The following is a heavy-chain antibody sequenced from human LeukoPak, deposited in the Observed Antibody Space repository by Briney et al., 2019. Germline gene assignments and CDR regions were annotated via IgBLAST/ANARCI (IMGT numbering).Heavy chain of an antibody. Sequence: ASVKVSCKTSGYTFTNYGISWVRQAPGLGLEWMGWISAYNGNTNYAQKVLGRVTMTTDTTVSTAYMELRSLRFDDTAVYYCARDQSVRLLQTSSTYFKHVFVIWGEREIVTVSS. V-gene: IGHV1-18*01. J-gene: IGHJ3*02. D-gene: IGHD6-13*01. CDR2: ISAYNGNT. CDR3: ARDQSVRLLQTSSTYFKHVFVI. CDR1: GYTFTNYG.